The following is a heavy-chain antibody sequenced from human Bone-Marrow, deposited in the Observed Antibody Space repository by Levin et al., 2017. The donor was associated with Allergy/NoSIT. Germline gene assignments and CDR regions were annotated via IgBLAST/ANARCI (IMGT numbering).Heavy chain of an antibody. CDR1: GFTVSSNY. V-gene: IGHV3-53*01. CDR3: ARVGPDSDYGDYAFDY. J-gene: IGHJ4*02. CDR2: IYSGGST. D-gene: IGHD4-17*01. Sequence: GGSLRLSCAASGFTVSSNYMSWVRQAPGKGLEWVSVIYSGGSTYYADSVKGRFTISRDNSKNTLYLQMNSLRAEDTAVYYCARVGPDSDYGDYAFDYWGQGTLVTVSS.